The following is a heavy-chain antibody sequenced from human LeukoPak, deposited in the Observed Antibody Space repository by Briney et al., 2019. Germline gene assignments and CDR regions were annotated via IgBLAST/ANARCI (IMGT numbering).Heavy chain of an antibody. CDR3: AKVRGDYVWGSYRVHDAFDI. CDR1: GFTFSSFA. D-gene: IGHD3-16*02. Sequence: GGSLRLSSAASGFTFSSFALSWVRKAPGKGLVGVSAISGSGRSRYYEESVKGRLTISRDNSKNTQYLQMNSLTAEDTAVYYCAKVRGDYVWGSYRVHDAFDIWGQGTMVTVSS. J-gene: IGHJ3*02. V-gene: IGHV3-23*01. CDR2: ISGSGRSR.